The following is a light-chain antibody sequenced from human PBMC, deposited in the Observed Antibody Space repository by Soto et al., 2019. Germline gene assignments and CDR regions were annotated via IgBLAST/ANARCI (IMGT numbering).Light chain of an antibody. V-gene: IGLV3-21*02. J-gene: IGLJ1*01. CDR1: NIGSKS. Sequence: SYELTQPPSVSVAPGQTARITCGGSNIGSKSVHWYQQKPGQAPMMVVCANSDRPSGIPERFSGSNSANTATLTISRVEAEDEADYYCHVWDSGSAHHVFGTGTKVTV. CDR3: HVWDSGSAHHV. CDR2: ANS.